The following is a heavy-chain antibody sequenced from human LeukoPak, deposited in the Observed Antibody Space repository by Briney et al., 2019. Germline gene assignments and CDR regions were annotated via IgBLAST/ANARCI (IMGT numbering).Heavy chain of an antibody. CDR2: IYYSASA. D-gene: IGHD6-19*01. Sequence: SETLSLTCTVSGDSISRSDYFWGWIRQPPGRGLEWIGSIYYSASAYYNPSLKSRVTISVDKSKNQFSLKLNSVTAADTAVYYCARLAVPGGRYYYMDVWGKGTTVTVSS. J-gene: IGHJ6*03. CDR3: ARLAVPGGRYYYMDV. V-gene: IGHV4-39*01. CDR1: GDSISRSDYF.